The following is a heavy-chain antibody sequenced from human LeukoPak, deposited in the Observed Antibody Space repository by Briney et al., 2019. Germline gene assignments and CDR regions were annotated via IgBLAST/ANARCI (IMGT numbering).Heavy chain of an antibody. CDR1: EFTFSNYA. Sequence: GGSLRLSCAASEFTFSNYAMNWVRQAPGKGLEWVSGISGGGGSTYYADSVKGRFTISRDNSKNTLYLQMDSLRAEDTAVYYCARENWNEARRSFDYWGQGTLVTVSS. CDR3: ARENWNEARRSFDY. V-gene: IGHV3-23*01. D-gene: IGHD1-1*01. CDR2: ISGGGGST. J-gene: IGHJ4*02.